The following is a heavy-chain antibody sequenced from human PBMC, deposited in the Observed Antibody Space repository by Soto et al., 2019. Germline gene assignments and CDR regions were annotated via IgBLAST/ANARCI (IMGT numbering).Heavy chain of an antibody. CDR2: ISGSGYSI. CDR3: SRFGPGDDY. Sequence: EVHLLESGGASVQPGGSVRLSWVVSGFAFSRYGMNWVRRAPGKGLEWVAHISGSGYSINYAESVKGRFTISRDNSKGTLYLHMNSLTVEDTALYYCSRFGPGDDYWGQGTLVTVSS. CDR1: GFAFSRYG. V-gene: IGHV3-23*01. J-gene: IGHJ4*02. D-gene: IGHD3-16*01.